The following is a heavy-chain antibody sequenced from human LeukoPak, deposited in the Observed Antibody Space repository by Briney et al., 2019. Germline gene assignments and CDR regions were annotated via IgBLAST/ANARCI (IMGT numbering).Heavy chain of an antibody. J-gene: IGHJ4*02. CDR2: ISGDGGTK. CDR1: GFTFNNYA. V-gene: IGHV3-23*01. Sequence: GGSLRLSCEASGFTFNNYAMSWVRQAPGKGLEWVSSISGDGGTKSNADSVKGRFTISRDNSQNTLYLQMNSLKAEDTAVYYCVRGCSTVSYYFQYWGQGTLVTVSS. D-gene: IGHD2-2*01. CDR3: VRGCSTVSYYFQY.